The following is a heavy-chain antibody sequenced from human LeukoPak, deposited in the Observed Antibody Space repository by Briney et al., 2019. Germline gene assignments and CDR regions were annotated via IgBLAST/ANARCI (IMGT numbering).Heavy chain of an antibody. CDR2: IIPIFGTA. J-gene: IGHJ4*02. CDR3: AREHGDYLYYFDY. V-gene: IGHV1-69*13. CDR1: GGTFSSYA. Sequence: SVKVSCKASGGTFSSYAISWVRQAPGQGLEWMGGIIPIFGTANYAQKFQGRLTITADESTSTAYMELSSLRSEDTAVYYCAREHGDYLYYFDYWGQGTLVTVSS. D-gene: IGHD4-17*01.